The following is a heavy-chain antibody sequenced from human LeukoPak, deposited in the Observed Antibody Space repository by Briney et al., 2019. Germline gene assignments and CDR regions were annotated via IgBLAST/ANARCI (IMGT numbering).Heavy chain of an antibody. J-gene: IGHJ4*02. V-gene: IGHV4-61*01. CDR2: IYYSGST. Sequence: SETLSLTCTVSGGSLSSGSYYWSWIRQPPGKGLEWIAYIYYSGSTNYNPSLKSRVTISVDKSKNQFSLKLSSVTAADTAVYYCASRGYSYGYADYWGQGTLVTVSS. CDR3: ASRGYSYGYADY. CDR1: GGSLSSGSYY. D-gene: IGHD5-18*01.